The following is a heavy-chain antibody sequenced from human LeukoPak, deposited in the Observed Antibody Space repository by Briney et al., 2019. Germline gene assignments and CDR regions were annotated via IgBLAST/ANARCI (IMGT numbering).Heavy chain of an antibody. J-gene: IGHJ5*02. CDR2: IYYSGSA. D-gene: IGHD7-27*01. Sequence: KPSETLSLTCTVSGGSISSSSYYWGWIRQPPGKGLEWIGSIYYSGSAYYNPSLKSRVTISVDTSKNQFPLKLSSVTAADTAVYYCARSVGPLTGDCWFDPWGQGTLVTVSS. CDR3: ARSVGPLTGDCWFDP. CDR1: GGSISSSSYY. V-gene: IGHV4-39*01.